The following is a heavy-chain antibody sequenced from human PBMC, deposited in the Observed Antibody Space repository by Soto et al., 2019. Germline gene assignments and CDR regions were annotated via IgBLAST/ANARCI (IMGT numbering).Heavy chain of an antibody. CDR2: IIPIFGTA. CDR1: GGTFSSYA. J-gene: IGHJ3*02. D-gene: IGHD3-22*01. V-gene: IGHV1-69*13. CDR3: ARAQQTYYYDSSGYVAFDI. Sequence: SVKVSCKASGGTFSSYAISWVRQAPGQGLEWMGGIIPIFGTANYAQKFQGRVTITADESTSTAYMELSSLRSEDTAVYYCARAQQTYYYDSSGYVAFDIWGQGTMVT.